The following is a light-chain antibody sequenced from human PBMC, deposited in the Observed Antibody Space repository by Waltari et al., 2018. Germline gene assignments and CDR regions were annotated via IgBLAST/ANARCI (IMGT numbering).Light chain of an antibody. V-gene: IGKV2-29*02. CDR3: MQALQTPWT. CDR2: RVS. J-gene: IGKJ1*01. Sequence: DILMTHTPLSLPVTPAEPASISCSSRQSLLHSNGNTYLYWYLQKPGQPPRLLIYRVSNRFSGVPDRFSGSGSGTDFTLKISRVEAEDVGVYYCMQALQTPWTFGQGTKVEIK. CDR1: QSLLHSNGNTY.